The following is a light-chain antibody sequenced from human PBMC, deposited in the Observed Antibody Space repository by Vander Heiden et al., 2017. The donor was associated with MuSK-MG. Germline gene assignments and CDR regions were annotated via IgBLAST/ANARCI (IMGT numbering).Light chain of an antibody. CDR1: QGIRNA. V-gene: IGKV1-17*01. J-gene: IGKJ4*01. CDR2: TAF. Sequence: DIQITQSPSSLSASVGDRVTITCRASQGIRNALAWFQLKPGQATKRLIYTAFTLQNGVPSRFSGIGSGTEFTLTISRLKPEDFAAYLCRQDNRYPLTFGGGTTVEIK. CDR3: RQDNRYPLT.